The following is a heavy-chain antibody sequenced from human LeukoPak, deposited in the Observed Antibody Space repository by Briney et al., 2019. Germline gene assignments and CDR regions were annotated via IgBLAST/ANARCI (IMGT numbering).Heavy chain of an antibody. D-gene: IGHD3-9*01. CDR1: GYTFTGYY. J-gene: IGHJ4*02. Sequence: ASVKVSCKASGYTFTGYYMHWVRQAPGQGLEWMGWINPNSGGTNYAQKFQGWVTMTRDTSISTAYMELSRLRSDDTAVYYCARVQRYYDALTAYYLPNHFDHWGQGTLVTVSS. CDR2: INPNSGGT. V-gene: IGHV1-2*04. CDR3: ARVQRYYDALTAYYLPNHFDH.